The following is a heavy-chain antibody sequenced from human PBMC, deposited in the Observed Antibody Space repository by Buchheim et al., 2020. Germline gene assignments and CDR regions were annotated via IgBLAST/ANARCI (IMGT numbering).Heavy chain of an antibody. D-gene: IGHD2-2*02. J-gene: IGHJ4*02. CDR1: GFTFSSSW. CDR3: ARGPNSAYPYFDY. Sequence: EVQLVESGGGLVQPGGSLRLSCAASGFTFSSSWMNWVRQAPGKGLEWVANIKPDGSVQYYVDSVKGRFTISRDNANNSLWLHISSLRVDDTAVYYCARGPNSAYPYFDYWGQGAL. V-gene: IGHV3-7*04. CDR2: IKPDGSVQ.